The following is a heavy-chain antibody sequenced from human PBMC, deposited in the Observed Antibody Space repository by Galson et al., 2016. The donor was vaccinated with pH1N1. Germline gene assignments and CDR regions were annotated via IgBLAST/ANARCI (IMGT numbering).Heavy chain of an antibody. CDR3: AREKGVLSTTTSFDS. D-gene: IGHD5/OR15-5a*01. Sequence: SLRLSCAASGFIFSDYWMHWVRRGPETGLEWVSRINSDSSFTRYTDSVKGRFTISRDNAKNTVYLQMNSLRAEDTAVYYCAREKGVLSTTTSFDSWGQGALVTVSS. CDR1: GFIFSDYW. V-gene: IGHV3-74*01. CDR2: INSDSSFT. J-gene: IGHJ4*02.